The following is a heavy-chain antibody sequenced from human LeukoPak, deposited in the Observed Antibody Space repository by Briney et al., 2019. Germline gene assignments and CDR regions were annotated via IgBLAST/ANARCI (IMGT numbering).Heavy chain of an antibody. CDR3: ARDTPGWLTFDY. D-gene: IGHD6-19*01. J-gene: IGHJ4*02. V-gene: IGHV1-8*01. Sequence: ASVKVSCKASGYTFTSYDINWVRQATGQGLEWMGWMNPNSGNTGYAQKFQGRVTMTRNTSISTAYMELSSLRSEDTAVYYCARDTPGWLTFDYWGQGTLVTVSS. CDR1: GYTFTSYD. CDR2: MNPNSGNT.